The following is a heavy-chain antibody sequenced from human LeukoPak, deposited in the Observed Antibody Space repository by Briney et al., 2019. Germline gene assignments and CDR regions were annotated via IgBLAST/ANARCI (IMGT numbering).Heavy chain of an antibody. CDR3: ARDSSGWYHLVSD. CDR2: ISSSSSTI. D-gene: IGHD6-19*01. CDR1: GFTFSSYS. J-gene: IGHJ4*02. Sequence: GGSLRLSCAASGFTFSSYSMNWVRQAPGKGLEWVSYISSSSSTIYYADSVKGRFTISRDNAKNSLYLRMNSLRAEDTAVYYCARDSSGWYHLVSDWGQGTLVTVSS. V-gene: IGHV3-48*01.